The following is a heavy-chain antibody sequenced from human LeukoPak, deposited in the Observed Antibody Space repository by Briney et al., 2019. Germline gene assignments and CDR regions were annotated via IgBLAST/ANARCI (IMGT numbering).Heavy chain of an antibody. CDR3: ARHNGREGSGFLFDY. Sequence: SETLSLTCAVSGYSISSGYYWGWIRQPPGKGLEWIGSIYHSGSTYYNPSLKSRVTISVDTSKNQFSLKLSSVTAADTAVHYCARHNGREGSGFLFDYWGQGTLVTVSS. D-gene: IGHD6-19*01. J-gene: IGHJ4*02. V-gene: IGHV4-38-2*01. CDR1: GYSISSGYY. CDR2: IYHSGST.